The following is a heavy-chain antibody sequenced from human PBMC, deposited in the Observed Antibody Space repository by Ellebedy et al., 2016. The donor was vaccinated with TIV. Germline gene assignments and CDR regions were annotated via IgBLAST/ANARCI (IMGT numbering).Heavy chain of an antibody. J-gene: IGHJ4*02. CDR1: GFTFGRYG. D-gene: IGHD2-2*01. V-gene: IGHV3-33*01. Sequence: GESLKISCAASGFTFGRYGMHWVRQAPGKGLEWVAVIWFDGSKEFYADSVKGRFTISRDDSKNEVFLQMSSLRAKDTAVYYCARPSYQLISYYFDSWGQGTLVTVSS. CDR3: ARPSYQLISYYFDS. CDR2: IWFDGSKE.